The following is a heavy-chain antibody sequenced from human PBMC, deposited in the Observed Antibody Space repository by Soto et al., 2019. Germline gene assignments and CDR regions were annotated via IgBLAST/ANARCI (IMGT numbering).Heavy chain of an antibody. CDR3: AKGDYYDSSGFWAPGGH. J-gene: IGHJ4*02. Sequence: QVQLVESGGGVVQPGRSLRLYCAASGFTFSSYAMHWVRQAPGKGLEWVAVISYDGSNKYYADSVKGRFTISRDNSKNTLYLQMNSLRAEDTAVYYCAKGDYYDSSGFWAPGGHLGQGTLVTVSS. D-gene: IGHD3-22*01. V-gene: IGHV3-30-3*01. CDR2: ISYDGSNK. CDR1: GFTFSSYA.